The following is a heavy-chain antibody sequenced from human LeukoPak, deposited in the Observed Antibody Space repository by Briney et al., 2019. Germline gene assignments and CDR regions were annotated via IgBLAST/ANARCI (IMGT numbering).Heavy chain of an antibody. J-gene: IGHJ6*03. CDR3: SRERREYINSNYYYYYMDV. D-gene: IGHD1-1*01. V-gene: IGHV4-59*01. CDR2: IYYSGIT. CDR1: GGSISSYY. Sequence: SETPSLTCTVSGGSISSYYWSWIRQPPGKGLEWIGYIYYSGITNYNPSLKSRVTISVDTSKNQFSLKLSSVTAADTAVYYCSRERREYINSNYYYYYMDVWGKGTTVTVSS.